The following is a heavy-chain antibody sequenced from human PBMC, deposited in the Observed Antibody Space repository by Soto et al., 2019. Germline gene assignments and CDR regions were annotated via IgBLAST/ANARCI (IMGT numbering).Heavy chain of an antibody. CDR3: AKDPHRIQLWFGELSWFDP. Sequence: PGGSRELSWAASGSTFSDSWMSWARQAPGKVLDWVESIAHHGSERFYADSVKGRFTISRDNSKNTLYLQMNSLRAEDTAVYYCAKDPHRIQLWFGELSWFDPWGEGTLVTGSS. CDR2: IAHHGSER. CDR1: GSTFSDSW. J-gene: IGHJ5*02. V-gene: IGHV3-30*07. D-gene: IGHD3-10*01.